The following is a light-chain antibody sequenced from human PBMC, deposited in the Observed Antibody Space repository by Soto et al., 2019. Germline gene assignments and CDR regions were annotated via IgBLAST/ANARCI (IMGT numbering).Light chain of an antibody. J-gene: IGLJ2*01. CDR2: EVS. Sequence: QSVLTQAASVSGSPGQSITISCTGTSSDVGSYNLVSWYQQHPGKAPKLMIYEVSKRPSGVSNRFSGSKSGNTASLTISGLQDEDEADYYCCSYAGSSTVVFGGGTKLTVL. V-gene: IGLV2-23*02. CDR1: SSDVGSYNL. CDR3: CSYAGSSTVV.